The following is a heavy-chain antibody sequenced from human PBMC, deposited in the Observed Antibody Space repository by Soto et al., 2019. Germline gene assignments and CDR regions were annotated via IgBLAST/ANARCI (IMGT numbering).Heavy chain of an antibody. CDR1: GGTFSRYA. Sequence: QVQLVRSGAEVKKPGSSVKVSCKASGGTFSRYAISWVRQAPGQGLEWMGGIIPIFGTANYAQKFQGRVTITADESTSTAYMELSSLRSEDTAVSYCASHPSDYYYYGMDVWGQGTTVTVSS. CDR2: IIPIFGTA. V-gene: IGHV1-69*12. J-gene: IGHJ6*02. CDR3: ASHPSDYYYYGMDV. D-gene: IGHD2-2*01.